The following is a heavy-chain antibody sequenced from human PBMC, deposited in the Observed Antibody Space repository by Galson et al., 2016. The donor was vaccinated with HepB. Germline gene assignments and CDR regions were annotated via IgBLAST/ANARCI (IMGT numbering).Heavy chain of an antibody. CDR2: INDNGHST. CDR1: GFTFRSYA. J-gene: IGHJ4*02. Sequence: SLRLSCAASGFTFRSYAMHWVRQAPGKGLEYVSAINDNGHSTYYADSVKGRFTISRDNSKNTLYLQMNSLRPEDTAVYYCVSLADTTGTFHAGPFDYWGQGALVTVSS. CDR3: VSLADTTGTFHAGPFDY. D-gene: IGHD2/OR15-2a*01. V-gene: IGHV3-64D*06.